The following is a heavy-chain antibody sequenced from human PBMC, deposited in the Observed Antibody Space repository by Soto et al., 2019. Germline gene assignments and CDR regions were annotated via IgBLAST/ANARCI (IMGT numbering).Heavy chain of an antibody. CDR1: GFTFSNYA. CDR3: AKDEMTSDAREYFQH. Sequence: GGSLRLSCAASGFTFSNYAMSWVRQAPGKGLEWVSAISGSGDGTFYADSAKGRFTISRDNSKNTLYMQMNSLRAEDTAVYYCAKDEMTSDAREYFQHWGQGTLVTVSS. J-gene: IGHJ1*01. D-gene: IGHD2-2*01. V-gene: IGHV3-23*01. CDR2: ISGSGDGT.